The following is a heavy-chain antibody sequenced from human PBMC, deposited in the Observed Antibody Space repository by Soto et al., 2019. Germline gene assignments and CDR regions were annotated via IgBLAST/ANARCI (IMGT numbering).Heavy chain of an antibody. CDR3: GRDLGGGPDY. V-gene: IGHV1-3*01. Sequence: QVQLVQSGAEVKKPGASVKVSCKASGYTFTSYAIHWVRQAPGQRLEWMGWINAGNGNTKYSQKFQDRVTITRDTSASTGYMELSSLRSEDTAVYYCGRDLGGGPDYWGQGTLVTVSS. CDR1: GYTFTSYA. J-gene: IGHJ4*02. CDR2: INAGNGNT. D-gene: IGHD2-15*01.